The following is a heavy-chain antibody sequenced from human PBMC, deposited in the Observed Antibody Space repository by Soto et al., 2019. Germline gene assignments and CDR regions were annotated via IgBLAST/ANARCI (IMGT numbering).Heavy chain of an antibody. J-gene: IGHJ5*02. V-gene: IGHV3-23*01. CDR2: LLRSGSST. CDR1: GFTFRSYA. CDR3: AKDAVSGDVVWFLDS. Sequence: PGGSLRLSCAASGFTFRSYAMSWARQAPGKGLEWVSSLLRSGSSTYYADSVKGRFTISSDISANSLYLRRDSLRAEDTALSYSAKDAVSGDVVWFLDSLGPGTVVALSS. D-gene: IGHD4-17*01.